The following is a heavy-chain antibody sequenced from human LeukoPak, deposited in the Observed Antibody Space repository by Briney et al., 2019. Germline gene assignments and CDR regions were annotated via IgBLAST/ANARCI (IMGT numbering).Heavy chain of an antibody. V-gene: IGHV1-2*02. CDR3: ARAVVVITSPPRNWFDP. CDR2: INPNSGGT. Sequence: ASVKVSCKASGYTFTGYYMHWVRQAPGQGLEWMGWINPNSGGTNYAQKFQGRVTMTRDTSISTAYMELSRLRSDDTAVYYCARAVVVITSPPRNWFDPWGQGTLVTVSS. CDR1: GYTFTGYY. J-gene: IGHJ5*02. D-gene: IGHD3-22*01.